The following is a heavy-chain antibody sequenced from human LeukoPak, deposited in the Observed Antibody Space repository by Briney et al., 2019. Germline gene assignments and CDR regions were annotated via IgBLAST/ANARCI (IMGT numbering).Heavy chain of an antibody. Sequence: GGSLRLSCAASGFTFSSYSINWVRQAPGKGLEWVSSISSSSVYKYYADSVKGRFTISRDNAKNSLYLQMNSLRAEDTAVYYCAREFYFDYWGQGTLVTVSS. CDR1: GFTFSSYS. J-gene: IGHJ4*02. V-gene: IGHV3-21*01. CDR2: ISSSSVYK. CDR3: AREFYFDY.